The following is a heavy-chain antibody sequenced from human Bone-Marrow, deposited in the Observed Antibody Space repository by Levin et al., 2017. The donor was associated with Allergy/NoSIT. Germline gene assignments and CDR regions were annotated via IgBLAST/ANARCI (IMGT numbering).Heavy chain of an antibody. D-gene: IGHD3/OR15-3a*01. CDR3: ARTDFGLGDYLDS. CDR2: TYNDGST. CDR1: GFLFFSSS. J-gene: IGHJ4*02. Sequence: LTCASFGFLFFSSSLHWVRQPPGKGLQWVSITYNDGSTYFADSVKGRITISLSPSKNTLFLQLDSLTAEDTAVYYCARTDFGLGDYLDSWGQGTLVTVSS. V-gene: IGHV3-53*01.